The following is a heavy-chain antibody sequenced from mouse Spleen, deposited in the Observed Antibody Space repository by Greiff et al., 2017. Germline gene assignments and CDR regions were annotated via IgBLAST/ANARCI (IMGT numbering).Heavy chain of an antibody. V-gene: IGHV5-12*02. CDR1: GFTFSDYY. D-gene: IGHD1-1*01. J-gene: IGHJ1*01. Sequence: EVMLVESGGGLVQPGGSLKLSCATSGFTFSDYYMYWVRQTPEKRLEWVAYISNGGGSTYYPDTVKGRFTISRDNAKNTLYLQMSRLKSEDTAMYYCARSFITTVPWYFDVWGAGTTVTVSS. CDR3: ARSFITTVPWYFDV. CDR2: ISNGGGST.